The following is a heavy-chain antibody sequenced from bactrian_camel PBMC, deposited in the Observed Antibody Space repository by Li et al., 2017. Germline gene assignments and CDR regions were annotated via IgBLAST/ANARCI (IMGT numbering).Heavy chain of an antibody. CDR1: GNTVSSSC. CDR2: RNGYGST. D-gene: IGHD2*01. J-gene: IGHJ4*01. Sequence: QVQLVESGGGSEQARGFLRLSCAASGNTVSSSCMGWFRLAPGKDSEGVAARNGYGSTNYADSVKGRFTISRDNAKNSVYLQMNSLKLGDTAMYYCAADFGPYCSGSYLARRANFEGQGTQVTVS. V-gene: IGHV3S53*01.